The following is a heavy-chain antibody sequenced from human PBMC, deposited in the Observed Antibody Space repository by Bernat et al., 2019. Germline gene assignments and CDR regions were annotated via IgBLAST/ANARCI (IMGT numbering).Heavy chain of an antibody. Sequence: EVQLVESGGGLVQPGRSLRLSCAASGFTFDDYAMHWVRQAPGKGLEWVSGISWNSGSIGYADSVKGRFTISRDNAKNSLYLQMNSLRAEDTALYYCAKDTYYYDSSGSDYWGQGTLVTVSS. CDR3: AKDTYYYDSSGSDY. J-gene: IGHJ4*02. CDR2: ISWNSGSI. V-gene: IGHV3-9*01. CDR1: GFTFDDYA. D-gene: IGHD3-22*01.